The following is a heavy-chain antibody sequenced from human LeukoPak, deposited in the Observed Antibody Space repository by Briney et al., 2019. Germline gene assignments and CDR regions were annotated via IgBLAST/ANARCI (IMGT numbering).Heavy chain of an antibody. CDR1: GGSFSGYY. V-gene: IGHV4-34*01. D-gene: IGHD6-13*01. CDR2: INHSGST. Sequence: SETLSLTCAVYGGSFSGYYWSWIRQPPGKGLEWVGEINHSGSTNYNPSLKSRVTISVDTSKNQFSLKLSSVTAADTAVYYCARDRSIAAAGTIPFDYWGQGTLVTFSS. CDR3: ARDRSIAAAGTIPFDY. J-gene: IGHJ4*02.